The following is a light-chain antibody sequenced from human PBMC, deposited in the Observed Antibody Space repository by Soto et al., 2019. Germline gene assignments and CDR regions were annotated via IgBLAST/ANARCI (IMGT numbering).Light chain of an antibody. CDR3: QQYKQLPLT. J-gene: IGKJ4*01. Sequence: EILLTQFPATLSVSPGERVTLSCRASQGVARTLAWFQQKPGQSPRLLVYAESTRAAGIPARFSGSGSGTEFTLTISSLQSEDVAVYYSQQYKQLPLTFGGGTRVDIK. CDR2: AES. V-gene: IGKV3D-15*01. CDR1: QGVART.